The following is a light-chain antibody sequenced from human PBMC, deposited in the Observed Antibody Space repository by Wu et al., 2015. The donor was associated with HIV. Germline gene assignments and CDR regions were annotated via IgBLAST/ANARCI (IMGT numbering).Light chain of an antibody. CDR3: QQYGGSLPVT. CDR2: DAS. V-gene: IGKV3D-20*01. Sequence: EIVLTQSPGTLSLSPGERATLSCRASQSVSSNSLAWYQQKPGLAPRLLIYDASGRATGIPDRFSGSGSGTDFTLTISRLEPEDFAVYYCQQYGGSLPVTFGGGTKVEIK. J-gene: IGKJ4*01. CDR1: QSVSSNS.